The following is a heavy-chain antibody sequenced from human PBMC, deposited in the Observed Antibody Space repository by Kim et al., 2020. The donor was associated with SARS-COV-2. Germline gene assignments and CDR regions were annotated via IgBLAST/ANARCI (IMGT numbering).Heavy chain of an antibody. V-gene: IGHV3-23*01. CDR2: ISSSGGST. D-gene: IGHD3-22*01. J-gene: IGHJ4*02. CDR3: AKIITYSSGPGDY. Sequence: GGSLRLSCAASGFTFSSYGMSWVRQAPGKGLEWVSGISSSGGSTYYADSVKGRFTISRDNSKNTLYLQVNYLRAEDTAVYYCAKIITYSSGPGDYWGQGTLVPVPS. CDR1: GFTFSSYG.